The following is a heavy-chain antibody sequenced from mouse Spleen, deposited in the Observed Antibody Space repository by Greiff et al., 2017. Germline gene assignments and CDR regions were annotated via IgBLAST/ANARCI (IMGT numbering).Heavy chain of an antibody. Sequence: VQLQQSGAELVRPGASVKLSCKASGYTFTDYYINWVKQRPGQGLEWIARIYPGSGNTYYNEKFKGKATLTAEKSSSTAYMQLSSLTSEDSAVYFCARNHYYGFDYWGQGTTLTVSS. D-gene: IGHD1-2*01. J-gene: IGHJ2*01. CDR3: ARNHYYGFDY. CDR1: GYTFTDYY. V-gene: IGHV1-76*01. CDR2: IYPGSGNT.